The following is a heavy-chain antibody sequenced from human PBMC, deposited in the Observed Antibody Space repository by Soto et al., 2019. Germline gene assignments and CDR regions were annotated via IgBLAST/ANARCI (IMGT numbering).Heavy chain of an antibody. CDR1: GGSISSGGDY. D-gene: IGHD6-13*01. CDR2: IYYSGST. J-gene: IGHJ5*02. CDR3: AGAKKGIAAAENWFDP. Sequence: QVQLQESGPGLVKPSQTLSLTCTVSGGSISSGGDYWSWIRQHPGKGLEWIGYIYYSGSTYYNPALKSRVTISVKTSKNQFSLKLSYVPAADTAVYYCAGAKKGIAAAENWFDPWGQGTLVTVSS. V-gene: IGHV4-31*03.